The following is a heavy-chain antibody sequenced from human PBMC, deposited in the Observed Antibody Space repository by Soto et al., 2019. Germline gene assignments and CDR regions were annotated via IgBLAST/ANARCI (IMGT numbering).Heavy chain of an antibody. Sequence: GGSLRLSCAAPGFTFSSYGMHWVRQAPGKGLEWVAVISYDGSNKYYADSVKGRFTISRDNSKNTLYLQMKSLRAEDKAVYYCASGYHGSSTRCYDDAFDIWGHGKMVNVS. CDR1: GFTFSSYG. V-gene: IGHV3-30*03. CDR3: ASGYHGSSTRCYDDAFDI. J-gene: IGHJ3*02. D-gene: IGHD2-2*01. CDR2: ISYDGSNK.